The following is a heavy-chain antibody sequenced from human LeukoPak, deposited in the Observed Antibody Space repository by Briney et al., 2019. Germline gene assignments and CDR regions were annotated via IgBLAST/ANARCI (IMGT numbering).Heavy chain of an antibody. CDR2: INWNGGST. D-gene: IGHD4-17*01. J-gene: IGHJ4*02. Sequence: GGSLRLSCAASGFTFDDYGMSWVRQAPGRGLEWVSDINWNGGSTSYADSVKGRFTISRDNAKNSLYLQMNSLRAEDTALYYCAGDYYGDSYFNYWGQGTLVTVSS. CDR3: AGDYYGDSYFNY. CDR1: GFTFDDYG. V-gene: IGHV3-20*04.